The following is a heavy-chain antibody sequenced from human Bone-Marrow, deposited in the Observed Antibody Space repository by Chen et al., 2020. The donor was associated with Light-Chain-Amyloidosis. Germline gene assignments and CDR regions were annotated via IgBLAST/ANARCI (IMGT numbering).Heavy chain of an antibody. CDR2: ISGNSDAI. V-gene: IGHV3-9*01. CDR1: GFTFDDYA. Sequence: EVQLVESGGDLVQPGRSLRLSCIASGFTFDDYAMHWVRQVPGKGLEWVSVISGNSDAIGYADSVKGRFIISRDNAKNSLDLQMNSLRVEDTALYYCAKDFHFGSGTSHGALDIWGRGTMVTVSS. J-gene: IGHJ3*02. D-gene: IGHD3-10*01. CDR3: AKDFHFGSGTSHGALDI.